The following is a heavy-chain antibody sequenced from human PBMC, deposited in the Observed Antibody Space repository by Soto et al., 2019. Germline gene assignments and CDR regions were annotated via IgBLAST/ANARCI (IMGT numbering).Heavy chain of an antibody. CDR1: GFTFSSFA. D-gene: IGHD3-16*01. J-gene: IGHJ3*01. V-gene: IGHV3-30*03. CDR2: ISFNGLSQ. Sequence: QELLVESGGGVVQPGRSLRLSCAASGFTFSSFAMHWVSKAPGEGLEWVSVISFNGLSQFYPDSIRGRFTISRDNSKNTLYLQLGSLRPDDTAVYYCARGGRGLRGAFDVWGQGTEVSVS. CDR3: ARGGRGLRGAFDV.